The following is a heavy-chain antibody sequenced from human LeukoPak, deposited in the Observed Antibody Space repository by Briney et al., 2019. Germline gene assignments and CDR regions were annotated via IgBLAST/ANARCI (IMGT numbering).Heavy chain of an antibody. J-gene: IGHJ4*02. Sequence: GGSLRLSCAASGFTFRNYGMSWVRQAPGKGLEWVSAISGDAADIFYADSAKGRFTISRDNSKNTLYLQMNSLRAEDTAVYYCAKGIVGATTADYWGQGTLVTVSS. V-gene: IGHV3-23*01. CDR1: GFTFRNYG. CDR3: AKGIVGATTADY. D-gene: IGHD1-26*01. CDR2: ISGDAADI.